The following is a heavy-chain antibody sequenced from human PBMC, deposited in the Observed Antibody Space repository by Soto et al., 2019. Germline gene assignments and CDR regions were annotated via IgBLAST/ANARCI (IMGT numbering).Heavy chain of an antibody. V-gene: IGHV4-31*03. D-gene: IGHD2-2*01. Sequence: SETLSLTCTVSGGSISSGGYYWSWIRQHPGKGLEWIGYIYYSGSTYYNPSLKSRVTISVDTSKNQFSLKLSSVTAADTAVYYCARYYCSSTSCYANWFDPWGQGTLVTVSS. CDR3: ARYYCSSTSCYANWFDP. CDR1: GGSISSGGYY. J-gene: IGHJ5*02. CDR2: IYYSGST.